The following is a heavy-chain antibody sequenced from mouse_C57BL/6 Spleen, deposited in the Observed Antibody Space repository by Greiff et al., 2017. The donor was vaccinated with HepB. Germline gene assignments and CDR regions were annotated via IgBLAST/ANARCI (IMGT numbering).Heavy chain of an antibody. V-gene: IGHV1-55*01. CDR2: IYPGSGST. J-gene: IGHJ4*01. Sequence: QVQLQQPGAELVKPGASVKMSCKASGYTFTSYWITWVKQRPGQGLEWIGDIYPGSGSTNYNEKFKSKATLTVDTSSSTAYMQLSSLTSEDSAVYYCAKNYYGSWDYYAMDYWGQGTSVTVAS. D-gene: IGHD1-1*01. CDR1: GYTFTSYW. CDR3: AKNYYGSWDYYAMDY.